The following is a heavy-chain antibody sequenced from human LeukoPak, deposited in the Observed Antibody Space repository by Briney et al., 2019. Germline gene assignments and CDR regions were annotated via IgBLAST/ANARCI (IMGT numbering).Heavy chain of an antibody. J-gene: IGHJ6*02. CDR1: GFTFSSYG. Sequence: GGSLRLSCAASGFTFSSYGMHWVRQAPGKGLEWVAVISYDGSNKYYADSVKGRFTISRDNSKNTLYLQMNSLRAEDTAVYYCAGALAARSRYYYGMDVWGQGTTVTVSS. V-gene: IGHV3-30*03. D-gene: IGHD6-6*01. CDR2: ISYDGSNK. CDR3: AGALAARSRYYYGMDV.